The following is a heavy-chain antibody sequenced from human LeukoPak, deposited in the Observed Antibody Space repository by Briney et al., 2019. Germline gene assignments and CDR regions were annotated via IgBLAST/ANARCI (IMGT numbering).Heavy chain of an antibody. J-gene: IGHJ3*02. V-gene: IGHV1-8*01. CDR1: GYTFTSYD. Sequence: ASVKVSCKASGYTFTSYDINWVRQATGQGLEWMGWMNPNSGNTGYAQKFQGRVTMTRNTSISKAYMELSSLRSEDTAVYYCALPPHVLRSWGAAFDIWGQGTMVTVSS. D-gene: IGHD3-10*01. CDR2: MNPNSGNT. CDR3: ALPPHVLRSWGAAFDI.